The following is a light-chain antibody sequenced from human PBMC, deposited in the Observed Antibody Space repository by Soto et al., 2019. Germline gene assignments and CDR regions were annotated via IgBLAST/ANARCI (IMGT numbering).Light chain of an antibody. V-gene: IGKV1-5*03. Sequence: DIQMTPSLSTLSASVVHTFTITCLASQTIDSWLAWYQQRPGKPPNLLIYKASTLASGVPSRFSGSGSGTEFTLTINSLQPDDFATYYCQQYHIYSGTCGQGTKGDIK. CDR2: KAS. J-gene: IGKJ1*01. CDR3: QQYHIYSGT. CDR1: QTIDSW.